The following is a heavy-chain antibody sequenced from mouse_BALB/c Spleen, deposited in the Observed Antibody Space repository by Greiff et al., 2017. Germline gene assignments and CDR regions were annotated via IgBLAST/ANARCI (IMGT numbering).Heavy chain of an antibody. V-gene: IGHV6-6*02. CDR3: TRTTTMITTRFAY. Sequence: DVKLQESGGGLVQPGGSMKLSCVASGFTFSNYWMNWVRQSPEKGLEWVAEIRLKSNNYATHYAESVKGRFTISRDDSKSSVYLQMNNLRAEDTGIYYCTRTTTMITTRFAYWGQGTLVTVSA. J-gene: IGHJ3*01. CDR1: GFTFSNYW. CDR2: IRLKSNNYAT. D-gene: IGHD2-4*01.